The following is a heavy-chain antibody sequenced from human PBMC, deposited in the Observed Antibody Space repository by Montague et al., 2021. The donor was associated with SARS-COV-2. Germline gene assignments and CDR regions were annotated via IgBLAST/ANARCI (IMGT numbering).Heavy chain of an antibody. CDR1: GFSLSTSGVG. J-gene: IGHJ6*02. CDR2: IDWDGDK. Sequence: PALVKPTQTLTLTCTFSGFSLSTSGVGAGWIRQPPGKALEWPARIDWDGDKYYNTSLKSGLTISKDTSKNLVVLTMTNMDPVDTATYYCARGPSDTYYYNGMDVWGRGTTVTVSS. CDR3: ARGPSDTYYYNGMDV. V-gene: IGHV2-70*11.